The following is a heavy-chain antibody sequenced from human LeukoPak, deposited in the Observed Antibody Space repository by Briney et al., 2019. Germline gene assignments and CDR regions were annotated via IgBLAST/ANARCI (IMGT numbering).Heavy chain of an antibody. D-gene: IGHD1-26*01. CDR2: IHTSGGS. V-gene: IGHV4-4*09. Sequence: SETLSLTCTVSGASICSYYWSWIRQTPEKGLEWMGNIHTSGGSSYYPSLKSRLTMSIDTSKNQLSLKLTSVTAADTAVYFCARLGSYHDFWGQGALVTVSS. CDR1: GASICSYY. J-gene: IGHJ4*02. CDR3: ARLGSYHDF.